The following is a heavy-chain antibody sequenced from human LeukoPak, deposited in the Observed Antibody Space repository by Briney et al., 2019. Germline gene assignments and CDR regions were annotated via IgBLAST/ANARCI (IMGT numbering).Heavy chain of an antibody. CDR2: IYGSGST. D-gene: IGHD3-22*01. Sequence: SDTLSLTCTVSGGSISSSYWSWLRQHAGKGLEWIGRIYGSGSTDYNPSLRSRITMSGDASRNKFSLKVTSVTAADTAVYFCARGYYDSGGYYTEFANWGQGTLVTVSS. CDR3: ARGYYDSGGYYTEFAN. V-gene: IGHV4-4*07. J-gene: IGHJ4*02. CDR1: GGSISSSY.